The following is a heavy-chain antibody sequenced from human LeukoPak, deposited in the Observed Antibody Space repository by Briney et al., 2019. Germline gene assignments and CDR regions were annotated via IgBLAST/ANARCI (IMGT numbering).Heavy chain of an antibody. V-gene: IGHV4-39*01. Sequence: TPSETLSLTCTVSGGSISSSSYYWGWIRQPPGKGLEWIGSIYYSGSTYYNPSLKSRVTISVDTSKNQFSLKLSSVTAADTAVYYCAGPLPKYYYDSSGCYGTLIAFDIWGQGTMVTVSS. CDR1: GGSISSSSYY. CDR2: IYYSGST. CDR3: AGPLPKYYYDSSGCYGTLIAFDI. D-gene: IGHD3-22*01. J-gene: IGHJ3*02.